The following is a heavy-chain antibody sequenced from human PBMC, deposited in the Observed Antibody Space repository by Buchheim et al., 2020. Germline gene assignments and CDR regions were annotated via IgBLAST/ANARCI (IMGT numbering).Heavy chain of an antibody. Sequence: QVQLVESGGGVVQPGRSLRLSCAASGFTFSSYGMHWVRQAPGKGLEWVAVISYDGSNKYYADSVKGRFTISRDNFNNTLYLQMNSLRAEDTAVYYCAKDLRCSGGSCYLNWFDPWGQGTL. V-gene: IGHV3-30*18. CDR3: AKDLRCSGGSCYLNWFDP. D-gene: IGHD2-15*01. J-gene: IGHJ5*02. CDR1: GFTFSSYG. CDR2: ISYDGSNK.